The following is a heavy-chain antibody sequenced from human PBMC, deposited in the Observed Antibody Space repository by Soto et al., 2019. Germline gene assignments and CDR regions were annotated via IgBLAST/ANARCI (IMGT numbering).Heavy chain of an antibody. J-gene: IGHJ4*02. D-gene: IGHD7-27*01. CDR1: GGSISSYY. Sequence: SETLSLTCTVSGGSISSYYWSWIRQPPGKGLEWIGYIYYSGSTNYNPSLKSRVTISVDTSKNQFSLKLSSVTAADTAVYYCARHDPLTGDSFFDYWGQGTLVTVSS. V-gene: IGHV4-59*08. CDR2: IYYSGST. CDR3: ARHDPLTGDSFFDY.